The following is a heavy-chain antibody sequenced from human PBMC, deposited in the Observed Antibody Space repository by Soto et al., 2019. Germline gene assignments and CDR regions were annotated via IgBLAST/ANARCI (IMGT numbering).Heavy chain of an antibody. D-gene: IGHD2-15*01. CDR3: ARTYCSGGSCSLYFDY. CDR2: IYHSGST. V-gene: IGHV4-30-2*01. Sequence: SETLSLTCAVSGGSISSGGYSWSWIRQPPGKGLEWIGYIYHSGSTYYNPSLKSRVTISVDRSKNQFSLKLSSVTAADTAVYYCARTYCSGGSCSLYFDYWGQGTLVTVSS. CDR1: GGSISSGGYS. J-gene: IGHJ4*02.